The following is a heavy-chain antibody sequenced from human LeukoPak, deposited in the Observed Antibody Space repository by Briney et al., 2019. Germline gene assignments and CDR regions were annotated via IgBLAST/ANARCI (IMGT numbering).Heavy chain of an antibody. J-gene: IGHJ3*02. CDR2: ISSSSSTI. V-gene: IGHV3-48*01. CDR1: GFTFSSYS. D-gene: IGHD3-16*02. Sequence: PGGSLRLSCAASGFTFSSYSMNWVRQAPGKGLEWVSYISSSSSTIYYADSVKGRFTISRDNAKNSLYLQMNGLRAEDTAVYYCARDLTAYDYVWGSYRLLKDAFDIWGQGTMVTVSS. CDR3: ARDLTAYDYVWGSYRLLKDAFDI.